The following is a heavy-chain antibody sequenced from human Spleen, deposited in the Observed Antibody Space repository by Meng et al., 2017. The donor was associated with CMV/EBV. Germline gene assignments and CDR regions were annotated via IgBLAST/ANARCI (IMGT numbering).Heavy chain of an antibody. J-gene: IGHJ4*02. V-gene: IGHV1-2*02. CDR2: INPNSGCT. CDR1: GYTFTGSY. CDR3: ARQTTAYDILTGYYHTPFDY. Sequence: ASVKVSCKASGYTFTGSYMHWVRQAPGQGLEWMGWINPNSGCTNYAQKFQGRVTMTRDTSISTAYMELSRLRSDDTAVYFFARQTTAYDILTGYYHTPFDYWGQGTLVTVSS. D-gene: IGHD3-9*01.